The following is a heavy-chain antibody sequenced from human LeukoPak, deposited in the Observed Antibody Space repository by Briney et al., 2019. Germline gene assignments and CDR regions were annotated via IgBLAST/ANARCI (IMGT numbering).Heavy chain of an antibody. V-gene: IGHV1-18*01. CDR2: ISAYNGNT. CDR1: GYTFTSYG. J-gene: IGHJ6*02. Sequence: GASVKVSCKASGYTFTSYGISWVRQAPGQGLEWMGWISAYNGNTTYAQKLQGRVTMTTDTSTSTAYMELRSLRSDDTAVYYCAREWSYGSDYYYGMDVWGQGTTVTVSS. CDR3: AREWSYGSDYYYGMDV. D-gene: IGHD5-18*01.